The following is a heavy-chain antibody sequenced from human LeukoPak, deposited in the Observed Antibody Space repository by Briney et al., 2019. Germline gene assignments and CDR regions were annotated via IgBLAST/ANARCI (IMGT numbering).Heavy chain of an antibody. D-gene: IGHD4-17*01. CDR3: ARGRMTTVPHYFDY. V-gene: IGHV3-20*04. J-gene: IGHJ4*02. CDR2: INWNGGST. CDR1: GFTFDDYG. Sequence: PGGSLRLSCAASGFTFDDYGMSWVRQAPGKGLEWVSGINWNGGSTGYADSVKGRFTISRDNAKNSLYLQMNSLRAEDTALYYCARGRMTTVPHYFDYWGQGTLVTVSS.